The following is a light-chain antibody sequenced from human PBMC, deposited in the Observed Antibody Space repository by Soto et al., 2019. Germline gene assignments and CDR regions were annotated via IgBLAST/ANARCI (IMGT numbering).Light chain of an antibody. V-gene: IGLV2-14*01. CDR2: EVR. CDR3: SSYTSKSSLI. J-gene: IGLJ2*01. Sequence: QSALTQPASVSGSPGQSITISCAGTMRDVGAYNIVSWYQQHPGRAPQLIIYEVRNRPSGISFRFSGSKSGNTASLTISGLQAEDEADYYCSSYTSKSSLIFGGGTKLTVL. CDR1: MRDVGAYNI.